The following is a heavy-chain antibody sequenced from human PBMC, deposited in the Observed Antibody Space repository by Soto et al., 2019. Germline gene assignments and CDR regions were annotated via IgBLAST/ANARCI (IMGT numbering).Heavy chain of an antibody. CDR2: ISGSGGST. D-gene: IGHD2-2*02. J-gene: IGHJ6*02. V-gene: IGHV3-23*01. CDR3: ARDIVVVTAAINTPKYYYYYGMDV. Sequence: GSLILSWAASGFTFSSYSMSLVLQAPGKGLEWVSAISGSGGSTYYADSVKGRFTISRDNSKNTLYLQMNSLRAEDTAVYYCARDIVVVTAAINTPKYYYYYGMDVWGQRTTVTVSS. CDR1: GFTFSSYS.